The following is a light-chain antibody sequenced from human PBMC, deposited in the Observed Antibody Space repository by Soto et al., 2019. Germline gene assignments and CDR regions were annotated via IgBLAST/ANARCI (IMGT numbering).Light chain of an antibody. Sequence: QSALTQPVSVSGSPGQSITISCTGASSDVANNEYVSWYQQHPGNAPKLMIHEVRNRPSGVSDRFSGSKSGNTASLTISGLQAEDEADYYCSSYTINSGWVFGGGTKVTGL. CDR2: EVR. CDR1: SSDVANNEY. J-gene: IGLJ3*02. CDR3: SSYTINSGWV. V-gene: IGLV2-14*03.